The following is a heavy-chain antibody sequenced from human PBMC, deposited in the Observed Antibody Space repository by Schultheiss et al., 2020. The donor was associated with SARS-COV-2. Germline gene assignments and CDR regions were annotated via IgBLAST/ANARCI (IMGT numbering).Heavy chain of an antibody. CDR2: ISGTSRYI. Sequence: GGSLRLSCEASGFTFSSYNINWVRQAPGKGLEWVSSISGTSRYIYYADSVKGRFTISRDNAENSLFLQMNSLRAEDTAVYYCARTISGRSPKQWLVQDGMDVWGQGTTVTVSS. CDR1: GFTFSSYN. V-gene: IGHV3-21*01. J-gene: IGHJ6*02. D-gene: IGHD6-19*01. CDR3: ARTISGRSPKQWLVQDGMDV.